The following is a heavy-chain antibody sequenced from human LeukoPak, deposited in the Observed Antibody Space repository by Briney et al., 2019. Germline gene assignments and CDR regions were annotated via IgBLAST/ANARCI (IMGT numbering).Heavy chain of an antibody. V-gene: IGHV3-21*01. CDR2: ISSRSSYI. CDR3: ARERSGQLVSTRRYYFDY. CDR1: GFTFSSYS. J-gene: IGHJ4*02. D-gene: IGHD6-13*01. Sequence: GGPLRLSCAASGFTFSSYSMNWVRQAPGKGLEWVPSISSRSSYIYYADSVKGRFTISRDNAKNSLYLQMNSLRAEDTAVYYCARERSGQLVSTRRYYFDYWGQGTLVTVSS.